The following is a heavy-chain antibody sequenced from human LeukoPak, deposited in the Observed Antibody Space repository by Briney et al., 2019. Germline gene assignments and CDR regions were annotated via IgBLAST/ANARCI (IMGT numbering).Heavy chain of an antibody. D-gene: IGHD3-22*01. CDR3: ARDNYDTGLSFDY. V-gene: IGHV3-30*04. J-gene: IGHJ4*02. CDR1: GFTFSSYA. CDR2: ISYDGSNK. Sequence: GGSLRLSCAASGFTFSSYAMHWVRQAPGKGLEWVAVISYDGSNKYYADSVKGRFTISRDNSKNALYLQMNSLRAEDTAVYYCARDNYDTGLSFDYWGQGTLVTVSS.